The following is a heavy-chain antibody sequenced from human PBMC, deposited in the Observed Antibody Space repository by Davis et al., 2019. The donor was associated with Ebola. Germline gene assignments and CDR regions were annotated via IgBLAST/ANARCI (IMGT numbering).Heavy chain of an antibody. V-gene: IGHV1-18*01. J-gene: IGHJ5*02. D-gene: IGHD2-2*01. CDR1: GYTFTSYD. Sequence: ASVKVSCKASGYTFTSYDINWVRQVPGQGLEWMGWISGYDGVTKYSEKYEGRITLTTETSTSTAYMEVRSLTSDDTALYYCARDGLVPDAIRGGFDPWGQGMLVTVSS. CDR2: ISGYDGVT. CDR3: ARDGLVPDAIRGGFDP.